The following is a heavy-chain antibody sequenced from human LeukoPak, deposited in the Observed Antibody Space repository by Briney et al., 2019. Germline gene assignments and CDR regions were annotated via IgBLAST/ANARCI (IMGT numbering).Heavy chain of an antibody. CDR3: ARDRGNYPDY. CDR1: GGSISSHY. V-gene: IGHV4-59*11. J-gene: IGHJ4*02. CDR2: IYYSGST. Sequence: PSETLSLTCTVSGGSISSHYWSWIRQPPGKGLEWIGYIYYSGSTNYNPSLKSRVTISVDTSRNQFSLKLSSVTAADTAVYYCARDRGNYPDYWGQGTLVTVSS.